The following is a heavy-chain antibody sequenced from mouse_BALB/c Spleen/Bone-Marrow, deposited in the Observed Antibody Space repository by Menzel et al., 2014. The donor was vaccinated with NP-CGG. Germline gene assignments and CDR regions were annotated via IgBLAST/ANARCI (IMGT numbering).Heavy chain of an antibody. CDR1: GYAFSRSW. J-gene: IGHJ3*01. Sequence: VQLQQSGAELVRPGSSVKISCEASGYAFSRSWMNWVKQRPGQGLEWIGQIYPGDDDTNYSGKFKGRATLTADKSSGTAYMQLSSLTSEDSAVYICAGSTPLAYWGQGTLVTVSA. D-gene: IGHD1-1*01. V-gene: IGHV1-80*01. CDR3: AGSTPLAY. CDR2: IYPGDDDT.